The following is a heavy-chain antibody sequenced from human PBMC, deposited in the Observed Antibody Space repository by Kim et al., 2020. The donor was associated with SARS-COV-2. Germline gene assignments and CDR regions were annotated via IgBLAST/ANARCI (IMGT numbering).Heavy chain of an antibody. Sequence: SETLSLTCTVSGGSISSSSYYWGWIRQPPGKGLEWIGSIYYSGSTYYNPSLKSRVTISVDTSKNQFSLKLSSVTAADTAVYYCARDVGASIAHSNWFDPWGQGTLVTVSS. CDR1: GGSISSSSYY. D-gene: IGHD6-6*01. V-gene: IGHV4-39*07. CDR3: ARDVGASIAHSNWFDP. J-gene: IGHJ5*02. CDR2: IYYSGST.